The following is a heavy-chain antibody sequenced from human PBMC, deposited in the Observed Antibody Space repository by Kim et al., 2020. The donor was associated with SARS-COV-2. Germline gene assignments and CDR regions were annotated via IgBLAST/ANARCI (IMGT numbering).Heavy chain of an antibody. CDR3: TRSAGYSSSWLGEYYYGIDV. J-gene: IGHJ6*02. Sequence: GGSLRLSCTASGFTFGDYAMSWFRQAPGKGLEWVGLIRSKAYGGTTEYAASVKGRFTISRDDSKSIAYLQMNSLKTEDTAVYYCTRSAGYSSSWLGEYYYGIDVWGQGTTVTVSS. D-gene: IGHD6-13*01. CDR2: IRSKAYGGTT. CDR1: GFTFGDYA. V-gene: IGHV3-49*03.